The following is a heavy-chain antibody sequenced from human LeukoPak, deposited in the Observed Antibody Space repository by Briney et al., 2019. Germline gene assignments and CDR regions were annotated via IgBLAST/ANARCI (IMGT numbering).Heavy chain of an antibody. V-gene: IGHV4-4*07. CDR3: ARVAPPAEQFDS. Sequence: SENLSLTCTVSGDSISTYYWTWIRQPAGKGLEWIARLYTSGSTTYNPSLKSRVTMSVDTSKNQFALKLNTVTAADTAVYYCARVAPPAEQFDSWGQETLVTVSS. CDR2: LYTSGST. CDR1: GDSISTYY. J-gene: IGHJ4*02.